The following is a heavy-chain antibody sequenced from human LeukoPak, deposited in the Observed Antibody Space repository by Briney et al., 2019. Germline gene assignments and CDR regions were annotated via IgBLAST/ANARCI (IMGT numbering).Heavy chain of an antibody. CDR2: IRGSGGTT. J-gene: IGHJ4*02. CDR1: GFTFSTSA. Sequence: GGSLRLSCAASGFTFSTSAMSWVRQAPGKGLQWVSGIRGSGGTTYYADSVKGRFTISRDNSKNTLYLQMNSLRAEDTAVYYCAKGLYYYDSSGYSGFDYWGQGTLVTVSS. CDR3: AKGLYYYDSSGYSGFDY. D-gene: IGHD3-22*01. V-gene: IGHV3-23*01.